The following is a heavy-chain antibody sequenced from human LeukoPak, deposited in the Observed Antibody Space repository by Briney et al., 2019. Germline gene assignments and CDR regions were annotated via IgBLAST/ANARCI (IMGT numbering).Heavy chain of an antibody. J-gene: IGHJ4*02. CDR3: AKDFRVAMAPAYFDY. CDR1: GFTFSNYG. D-gene: IGHD5-18*01. CDR2: IRYDGSNK. V-gene: IGHV3-30*02. Sequence: RSGGSLRLSRAASGFTFSNYGMHWVRQAPGKGLEWVAFIRYDGSNKYYADSVKGRFTISRDNSKNTLYLQMNSLRAEDTAVYYCAKDFRVAMAPAYFDYWGQGTLVTVSS.